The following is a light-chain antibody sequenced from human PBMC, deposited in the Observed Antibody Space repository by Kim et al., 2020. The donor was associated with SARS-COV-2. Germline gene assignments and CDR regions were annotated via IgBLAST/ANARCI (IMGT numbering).Light chain of an antibody. V-gene: IGKV1-33*01. CDR2: DAS. CDR3: QQYGWT. CDR1: QDISNY. Sequence: DIQMTQSPSSLSASVGDRVTITCQASQDISNYLNWYQQKPGKAPKLLIYDASNLETGVPSRFSGSGSGTDFTFTISSLQPEDIATYYCQQYGWTFGQGTKVDIK. J-gene: IGKJ1*01.